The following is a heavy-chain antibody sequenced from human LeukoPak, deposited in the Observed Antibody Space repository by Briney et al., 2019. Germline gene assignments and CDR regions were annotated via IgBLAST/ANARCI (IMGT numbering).Heavy chain of an antibody. Sequence: GGSLRLSCAASGFTFSSYSMNWVRQAPGKGLEWVSYIGAAGSTIYYADSVKGRFTISRDNAKNSLFLQMNSLRAEDTAVYYCARGGAPWALDIWGQGTMVTVSS. J-gene: IGHJ3*02. D-gene: IGHD3-10*01. CDR3: ARGGAPWALDI. V-gene: IGHV3-48*01. CDR2: IGAAGSTI. CDR1: GFTFSSYS.